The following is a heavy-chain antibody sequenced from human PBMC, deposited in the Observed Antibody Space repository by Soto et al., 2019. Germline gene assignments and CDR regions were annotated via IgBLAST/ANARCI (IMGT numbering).Heavy chain of an antibody. CDR3: ARIHRGSSSWYYYGMDV. J-gene: IGHJ6*02. Sequence: PGGSLRLSCAASGFTFSSYGMHWVRQAPGKGLEWVSSISSSSSYIYYADSVKGRFTISRDNAKNSLYLQMNSLRAEDTAVYYCARIHRGSSSWYYYGMDVWGQGTTVTVSS. V-gene: IGHV3-21*01. D-gene: IGHD2-2*01. CDR1: GFTFSSYG. CDR2: ISSSSSYI.